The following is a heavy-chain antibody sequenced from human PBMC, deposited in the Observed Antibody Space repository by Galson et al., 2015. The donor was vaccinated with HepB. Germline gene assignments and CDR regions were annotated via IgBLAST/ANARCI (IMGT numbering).Heavy chain of an antibody. Sequence: SLRLSCAASGFTFSSYSMNWVRQAPGKGLEWVPYISSSSTIYYADSVKGRFTISRDNAKNSLYLQMNSLRAEDTAVYYCTLVVASADWGQGTLVTVSS. J-gene: IGHJ4*02. D-gene: IGHD3-22*01. CDR3: TLVVASAD. CDR1: GFTFSSYS. V-gene: IGHV3-48*01. CDR2: ISSSSTI.